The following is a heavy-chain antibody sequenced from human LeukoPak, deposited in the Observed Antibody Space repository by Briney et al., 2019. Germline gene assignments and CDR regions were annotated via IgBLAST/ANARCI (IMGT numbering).Heavy chain of an antibody. V-gene: IGHV1-46*01. J-gene: IGHJ5*02. CDR2: INPSGGST. Sequence: ASVKVSCKASGYTFTSYYMHWVRQAPGQGLEWMGIINPSGGSTSYAQKFQGRVTMTRDMSTSTVYMEPSSLRSEDTAVYYCARGTRGYSYGLRVLNNWFDPWGQGTLVTVSS. CDR1: GYTFTSYY. CDR3: ARGTRGYSYGLRVLNNWFDP. D-gene: IGHD5-18*01.